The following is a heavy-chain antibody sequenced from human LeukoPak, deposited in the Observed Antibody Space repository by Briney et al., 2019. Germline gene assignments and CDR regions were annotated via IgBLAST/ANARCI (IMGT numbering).Heavy chain of an antibody. CDR1: GGSFSGYY. Sequence: PSGTLSLTCAVYGGSFSGYYWSWIRQPPGKGLEWIGEINHSGSTNYNPSLKSRVTISVDTSKNQFSLKLSSVTAADTAVYYCARGTPGEGAHRFDYWGQGTLVTVSS. V-gene: IGHV4-34*01. D-gene: IGHD1-26*01. CDR3: ARGTPGEGAHRFDY. CDR2: INHSGST. J-gene: IGHJ4*02.